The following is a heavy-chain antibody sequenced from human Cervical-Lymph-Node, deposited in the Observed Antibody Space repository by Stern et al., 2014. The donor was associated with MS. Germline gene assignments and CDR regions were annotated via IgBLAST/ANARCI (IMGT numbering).Heavy chain of an antibody. CDR3: ATRSGYYQNWFDP. D-gene: IGHD3-22*01. CDR1: GGTFSSYA. V-gene: IGHV1-69*01. CDR2: IIPSFGTA. Sequence: QVQLVESEAEVKKPGSSVKVSCKASGGTFSSYAISWVRQAPGQGLEWMGGIIPSFGTANYAQKFQGRVTITADESTSTAYMELSSLRSEDTAVYYCATRSGYYQNWFDPWGQGTLGTVSS. J-gene: IGHJ5*02.